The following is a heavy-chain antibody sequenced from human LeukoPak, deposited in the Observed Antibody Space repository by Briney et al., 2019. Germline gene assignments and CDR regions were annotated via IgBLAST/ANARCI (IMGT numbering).Heavy chain of an antibody. D-gene: IGHD1-26*01. CDR1: GFTFSSYA. V-gene: IGHV3-23*01. J-gene: IGHJ3*02. CDR3: AKPESGRPVGGAFDI. Sequence: PGGSLRLSCAASGFTFSSYAMSWVRQAPGKGLEWVSAISGSGGSTYYADSVKGRFTISRDNSKNTLYLQMNSLRAEDTAVYYCAKPESGRPVGGAFDIWDQGTMVTVSS. CDR2: ISGSGGST.